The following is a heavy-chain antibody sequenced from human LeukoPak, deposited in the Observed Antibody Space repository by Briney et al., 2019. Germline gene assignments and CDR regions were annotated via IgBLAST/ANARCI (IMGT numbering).Heavy chain of an antibody. J-gene: IGHJ3*02. Sequence: SETLSLTCTVSGGSISSSSYYWGWIRQPPGKGLEWIGRIYYSGSTYYNPALKSRVTISEDMSNNQFSLKLSSVTAADTAVYYCARALRLWGGNSGIAFDIWGQGTMVTVSS. CDR1: GGSISSSSYY. CDR3: ARALRLWGGNSGIAFDI. D-gene: IGHD4-23*01. V-gene: IGHV4-39*07. CDR2: IYYSGST.